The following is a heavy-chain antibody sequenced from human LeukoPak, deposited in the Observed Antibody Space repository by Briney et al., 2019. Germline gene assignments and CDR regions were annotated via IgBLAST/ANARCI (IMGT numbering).Heavy chain of an antibody. V-gene: IGHV4-39*01. CDR3: ARIPIVIVPAYFDS. CDR1: GGSINSSSNQ. J-gene: IGHJ4*02. Sequence: SETLSLTCTVSGGSINSSSNQWGWIRQPPGKGLEWIGSISYSGNTYYKPSLKSRVTVSVDTSKKQFSLKLSSVTGADTAVYFCARIPIVIVPAYFDSWGQGTLVTVSS. CDR2: ISYSGNT. D-gene: IGHD2-2*01.